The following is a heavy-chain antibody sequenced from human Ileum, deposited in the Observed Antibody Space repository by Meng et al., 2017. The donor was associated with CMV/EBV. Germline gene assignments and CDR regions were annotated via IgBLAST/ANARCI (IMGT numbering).Heavy chain of an antibody. CDR2: ISYDGTNK. D-gene: IGHD1-26*01. CDR3: VGGTSDWPGVDY. V-gene: IGHV3-30-3*01. J-gene: IGHJ4*02. Sequence: QVQLVGSGGGVVQPGRSLSLSSAASGLTFSNYAMHWVRQAPGKGLEWVAVISYDGTNKYYADSVKGRFTISRDNSKNTLYLQMNSLSAEDTAVYFCVGGTSDWPGVDYWGQGTLVTVSS. CDR1: GLTFSNYA.